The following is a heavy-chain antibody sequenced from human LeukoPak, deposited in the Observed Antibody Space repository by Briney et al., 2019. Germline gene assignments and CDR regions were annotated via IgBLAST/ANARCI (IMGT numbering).Heavy chain of an antibody. CDR2: IDTSGTT. V-gene: IGHV4-4*07. D-gene: IGHD4-11*01. J-gene: IGHJ4*02. Sequence: SETLSLTCSVSGDSITNYYWSWIRQPAGKGRELIGLIDTSGTTDYNPSLKSRVSMSVDTSKNQFSLKLSSVTAADTAVYYCARDQRRYDYIRFDYWGQGTLVTVSS. CDR3: ARDQRRYDYIRFDY. CDR1: GDSITNYY.